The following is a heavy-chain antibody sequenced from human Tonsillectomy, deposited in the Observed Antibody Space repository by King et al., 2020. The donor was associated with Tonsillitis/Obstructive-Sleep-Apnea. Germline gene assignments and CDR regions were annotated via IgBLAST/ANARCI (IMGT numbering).Heavy chain of an antibody. CDR3: ARGSGYDFWSGSYQTLDI. Sequence: VQLVQSGGGVVQPGRSLRLSCAASGFTFSSYAMHWVRQAPGKGLEWVAVISYDGSNKYYADSVKGRFTISRDNSKNTLYLQMNSLRADDTAVYYCARGSGYDFWSGSYQTLDIWGQGTVVTVSS. CDR1: GFTFSSYA. J-gene: IGHJ3*02. CDR2: ISYDGSNK. D-gene: IGHD3-3*01. V-gene: IGHV3-30*04.